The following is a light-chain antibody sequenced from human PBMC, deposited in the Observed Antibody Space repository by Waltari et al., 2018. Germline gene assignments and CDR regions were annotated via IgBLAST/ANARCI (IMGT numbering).Light chain of an antibody. CDR1: QSVSSSY. Sequence: IVLTQSPGTVSLSPGERATLSCRASQSVSSSYLAWYQQKPGQAPRLLIYGASSRATGIPDRFSGSGSGTDFTLTISRLEPEDFAVYYCQQYGSSPGYTFGQGTKLEI. V-gene: IGKV3-20*01. CDR3: QQYGSSPGYT. CDR2: GAS. J-gene: IGKJ2*01.